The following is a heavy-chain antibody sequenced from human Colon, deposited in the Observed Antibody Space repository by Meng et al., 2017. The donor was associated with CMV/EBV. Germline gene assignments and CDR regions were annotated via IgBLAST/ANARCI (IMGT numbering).Heavy chain of an antibody. Sequence: SCAASGFTSNTYAMSWVRQAPGRGLWWVSSISGDDSSTYYADSVKGRFTISRDYAKNTLYLQMNSLRAEDTAVYYCATHLWQNYFFEYWGQGTLVTVSS. D-gene: IGHD3-10*01. CDR1: GFTSNTYA. V-gene: IGHV3-23*01. CDR3: ATHLWQNYFFEY. J-gene: IGHJ4*02. CDR2: ISGDDSST.